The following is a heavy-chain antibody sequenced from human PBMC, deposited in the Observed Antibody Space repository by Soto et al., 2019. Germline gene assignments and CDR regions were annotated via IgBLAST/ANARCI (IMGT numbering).Heavy chain of an antibody. J-gene: IGHJ6*03. Sequence: DLEQSGAKVKKPGTSVKVSCKASGYSLTDNGITWVRQASGQGLEYMGWISPDSGNTDYARRFQGRVTLTSDTSINTAYMELSSLRSDDTAVYYCARVYGYYYFYMDVWGKGTTVTVSS. CDR3: ARVYGYYYFYMDV. CDR1: GYSLTDNG. CDR2: ISPDSGNT. V-gene: IGHV1-8*02. D-gene: IGHD2-2*02.